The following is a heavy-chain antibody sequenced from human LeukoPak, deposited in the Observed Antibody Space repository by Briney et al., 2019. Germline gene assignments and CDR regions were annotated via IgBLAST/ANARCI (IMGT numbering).Heavy chain of an antibody. CDR2: ISYDGSNK. Sequence: GGSLRLSCAASGFTFSSYAMHWVRQAPGKGLEWVAVISYDGSNKYYADSVKGRFTISRDNSKNTLYLQMNSLRAEDTAVYYCARDRGSSSWYGGFDAFDIWGQGTMVTVSS. CDR1: GFTFSSYA. V-gene: IGHV3-30-3*01. D-gene: IGHD6-13*01. J-gene: IGHJ3*02. CDR3: ARDRGSSSWYGGFDAFDI.